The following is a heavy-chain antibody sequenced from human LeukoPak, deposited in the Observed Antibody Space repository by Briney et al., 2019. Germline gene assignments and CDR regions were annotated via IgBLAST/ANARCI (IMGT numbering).Heavy chain of an antibody. CDR3: ARVTGTTYGVGY. D-gene: IGHD1-20*01. J-gene: IGHJ4*02. CDR1: GYSISSGYY. CDR2: IYHSGST. V-gene: IGHV4-38-2*01. Sequence: SETLSLTCAVSGYSISSGYYWGWIRQPPGKGLEWIGSIYHSGSTYYNPSLKSRVTISVDTSKNQFSLKLSSVTAAGTAVYYCARVTGTTYGVGYWGQGTLVTVSS.